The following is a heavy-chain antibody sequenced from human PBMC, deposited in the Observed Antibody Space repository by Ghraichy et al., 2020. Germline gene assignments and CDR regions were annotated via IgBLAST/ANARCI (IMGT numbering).Heavy chain of an antibody. V-gene: IGHV4-30-4*02. CDR1: GGSISSGDYY. J-gene: IGHJ4*02. D-gene: IGHD6-13*01. CDR3: AREEIVRSGIAAAGTIDY. Sequence: SETLSLTCTVSGGSISSGDYYWSWIRQPPGKGLEWIGYIYYRGSTYYNPYLKSRVTISVDTSKNQFSLKLSPVTAADTALHYCAREEIVRSGIAAAGTIDYWGQGTLVTVSS. CDR2: IYYRGST.